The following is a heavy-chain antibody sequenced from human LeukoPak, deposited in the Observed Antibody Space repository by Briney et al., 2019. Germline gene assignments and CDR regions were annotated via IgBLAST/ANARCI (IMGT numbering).Heavy chain of an antibody. CDR3: ASVKARSSGWFQIDY. CDR1: GFTFSSYG. Sequence: GGSLRLSRAASGFTFSSYGMHWVRQAPGKGLGWVAVIWYDGSNKYYADSVKGRFTISRDNSKNTLYLQMNSLRAEDTAVYYCASVKARSSGWFQIDYWGQGTLVTVSS. J-gene: IGHJ4*02. V-gene: IGHV3-33*01. CDR2: IWYDGSNK. D-gene: IGHD6-19*01.